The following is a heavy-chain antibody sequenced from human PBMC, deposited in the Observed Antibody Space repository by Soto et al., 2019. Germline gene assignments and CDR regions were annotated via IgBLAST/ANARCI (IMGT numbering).Heavy chain of an antibody. CDR1: GFSHSTSGMC. CDR3: ARGGLGSYLGPLPIDY. D-gene: IGHD1-26*01. V-gene: IGHV2-70*12. Sequence: SGPTLVNPTQTLTLTCTFSGFSHSTSGMCVSWIRQPPGKALEWLALIDWDDDKYYSTSLKTRLTISKDTSKNQVVLTMTNMDPVDTATYYCARGGLGSYLGPLPIDYWGQGTLVTVSS. J-gene: IGHJ4*02. CDR2: IDWDDDK.